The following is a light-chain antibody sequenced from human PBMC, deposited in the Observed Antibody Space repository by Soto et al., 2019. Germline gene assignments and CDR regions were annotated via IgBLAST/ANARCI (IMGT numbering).Light chain of an antibody. CDR1: QSVADN. V-gene: IGKV3-15*01. J-gene: IGKJ5*01. CDR3: QQYNYWPIT. Sequence: EVVMTQSPATLSVSPGERVTLSCRSSQSVADNLAWFQQKPGQGPRLLIYGAATRATGIPARFSGSGSETDFTLTVSSLRSEDAAVYYCQQYNYWPITFGQGIRLES. CDR2: GAA.